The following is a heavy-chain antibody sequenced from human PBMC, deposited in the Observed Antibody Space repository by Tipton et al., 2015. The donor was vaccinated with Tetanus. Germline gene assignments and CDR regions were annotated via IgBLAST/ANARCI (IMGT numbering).Heavy chain of an antibody. Sequence: TLSLTCTVSGGPISGSYWNWIRQPPGKGLEWIGYVYYNGNTHYNPALKSRVTISVDTSKNQFSLKLSSVTAADTAIYYCARANNEFPKKGPFDSWGQGRLVIVSS. CDR1: GGPISGSY. V-gene: IGHV4-59*01. CDR2: VYYNGNT. J-gene: IGHJ4*02. CDR3: ARANNEFPKKGPFDS. D-gene: IGHD1-1*01.